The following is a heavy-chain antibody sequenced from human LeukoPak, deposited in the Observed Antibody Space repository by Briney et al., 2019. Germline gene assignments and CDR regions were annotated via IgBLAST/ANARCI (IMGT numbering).Heavy chain of an antibody. Sequence: GGSLRPSCAASGFTFSSYAMHWVRQAPGKGLEWVAVISYDGSNKYYADSLKGRFTISRDNSKNTLYLQMNSLRAEDTAVYYCARDNLGYCSSTSCYKYFQHWGQGTRVTVSS. D-gene: IGHD2-2*01. CDR3: ARDNLGYCSSTSCYKYFQH. CDR1: GFTFSSYA. J-gene: IGHJ1*01. V-gene: IGHV3-30*01. CDR2: ISYDGSNK.